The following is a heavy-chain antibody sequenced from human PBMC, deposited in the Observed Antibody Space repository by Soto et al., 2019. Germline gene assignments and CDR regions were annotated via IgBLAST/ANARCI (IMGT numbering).Heavy chain of an antibody. D-gene: IGHD3-9*01. V-gene: IGHV3-48*01. CDR1: GFTFSSYS. CDR3: ARDSSYYAILTGEYYYYYGMDV. Sequence: EVQLVESGGSLVQPGGSLRLSCAASGFTFSSYSMNWVRQAPGKGLEWVSYISSSSSTIYYADSVKGRFTISRDNAKNSLYLQMTRLRAEDTAVYYCARDSSYYAILTGEYYYYYGMDVWGQGTTVTVSS. CDR2: ISSSSSTI. J-gene: IGHJ6*02.